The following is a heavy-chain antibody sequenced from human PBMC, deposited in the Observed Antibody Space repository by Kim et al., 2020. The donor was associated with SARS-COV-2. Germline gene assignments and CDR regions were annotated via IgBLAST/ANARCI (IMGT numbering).Heavy chain of an antibody. Sequence: NDNPSLESRVTISVDTSKNQFSMKLSSVDAADTAVYYCAGDEDYGGFDYWGQGTLVTVSS. CDR3: AGDEDYGGFDY. V-gene: IGHV4-59*01. D-gene: IGHD3-16*01. J-gene: IGHJ4*02.